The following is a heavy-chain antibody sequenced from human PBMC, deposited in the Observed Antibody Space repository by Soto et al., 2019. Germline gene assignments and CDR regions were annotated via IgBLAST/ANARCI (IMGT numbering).Heavy chain of an antibody. CDR2: IYPGDSDT. CDR1: GVSFTRYW. CDR3: ARRVAAAGTRGFYYYYGMDV. J-gene: IGHJ6*02. Sequence: PGESLTISCTCSGVSFTRYWIGWVRQMPGKGLEWMGIIYPGDSDTGYSPSFQGQVTISADKSISTAYLQWSSLKASDTAIYYCARRVAAAGTRGFYYYYGMDVWGQGTTVTVSS. D-gene: IGHD6-13*01. V-gene: IGHV5-51*01.